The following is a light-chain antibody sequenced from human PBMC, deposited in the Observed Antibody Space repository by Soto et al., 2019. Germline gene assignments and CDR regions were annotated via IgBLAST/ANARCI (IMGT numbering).Light chain of an antibody. CDR3: QQYNEWPPT. J-gene: IGKJ4*01. CDR2: DAS. V-gene: IGKV3-11*01. Sequence: EIVLTQSPATLSLSPGERATLSCRASQSVRSYLGWYQQRPGQAPRLLIYDASNRATGIPARFSGSGSGTDFTLTISSLEPEDFAVDYCQQYNEWPPTFGRGTKVEIK. CDR1: QSVRSY.